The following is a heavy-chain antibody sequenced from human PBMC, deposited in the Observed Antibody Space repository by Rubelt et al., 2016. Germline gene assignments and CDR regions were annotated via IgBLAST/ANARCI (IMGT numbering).Heavy chain of an antibody. CDR1: GFTFSSYG. J-gene: IGHJ4*02. D-gene: IGHD6-19*01. Sequence: VQLVESGGGLVQPGGSLRLSCAASGFTFSSYGMHWVRQAPGKGLEWVAFIRNDGSNEYYADSVKGRFTISRDNSKNTLYLQMNSLRVEETAVYYCAPPISGYSSGWYVYWGQGTLVTVSS. CDR2: IRNDGSNE. CDR3: APPISGYSSGWYVY. V-gene: IGHV3-30*02.